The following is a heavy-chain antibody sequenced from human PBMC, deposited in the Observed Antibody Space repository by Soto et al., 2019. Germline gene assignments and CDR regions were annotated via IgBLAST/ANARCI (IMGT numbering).Heavy chain of an antibody. D-gene: IGHD6-19*01. CDR3: ARDPGSSGRRGYYYGMDV. V-gene: IGHV3-30-3*01. CDR1: GFTFSSYA. Sequence: GGSLRLSCAASGFTFSSYAMHWVRQAPGKGLEWVAVISYDGSNKYYADSVKGRFTISRDNSKNTLYLQMNSLRAEDTAVYYCARDPGSSGRRGYYYGMDVWGQGTTVTVSS. J-gene: IGHJ6*02. CDR2: ISYDGSNK.